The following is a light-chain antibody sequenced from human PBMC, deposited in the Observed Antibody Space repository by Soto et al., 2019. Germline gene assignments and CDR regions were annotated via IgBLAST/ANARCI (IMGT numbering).Light chain of an antibody. V-gene: IGLV2-14*01. CDR2: EVS. Sequence: QSALTQPASVSGSPGQSITISCAGTSSDVGRYNYVSWYQQHPGEAPKLLIYEVSNRPSGISHRFSGSKSGNTASLTISGLQGDDEGDYYCSSYTNTAALAVFGGGTKLTVL. CDR3: SSYTNTAALAV. J-gene: IGLJ3*02. CDR1: SSDVGRYNY.